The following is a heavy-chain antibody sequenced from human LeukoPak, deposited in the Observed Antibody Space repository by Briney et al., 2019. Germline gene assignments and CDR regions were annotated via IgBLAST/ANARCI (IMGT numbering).Heavy chain of an antibody. V-gene: IGHV3-23*01. Sequence: GGSLRLSCAASGFTFSSYAMTWVRQAPGKGLEWVSAISGSGGSTYYADSVKGRFTISRDDSKNTLYLQMNSLRAEDTAVYYCAKEGATYYNYYMDVWGKGTTVTVSS. CDR2: ISGSGGST. J-gene: IGHJ6*03. CDR1: GFTFSSYA. CDR3: AKEGATYYNYYMDV. D-gene: IGHD1-26*01.